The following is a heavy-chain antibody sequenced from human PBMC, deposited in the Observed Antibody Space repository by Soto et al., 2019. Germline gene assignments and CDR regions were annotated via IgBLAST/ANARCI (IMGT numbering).Heavy chain of an antibody. V-gene: IGHV3-30-3*01. J-gene: IGHJ4*02. CDR2: ISYDGSNK. CDR3: ARVPYSSGWYQFDY. CDR1: GFTFSSYA. D-gene: IGHD6-19*01. Sequence: GGSLRLSCAASGFTFSSYAMHWVRRAPGKGLEWVAVISYDGSNKYYADSVKGRFTISRDNSKNTLYLQMNSLRAEDTAVYYCARVPYSSGWYQFDYWGQGTLVTVSS.